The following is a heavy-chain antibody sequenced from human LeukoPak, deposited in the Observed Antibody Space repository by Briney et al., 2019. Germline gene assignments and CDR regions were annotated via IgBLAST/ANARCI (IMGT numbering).Heavy chain of an antibody. Sequence: PGGSLTLSCAASGLIVSSNYMRWARHAPGRGLEWVSVIYSGGSTYYADSVKGRFTISRDNSKNTLYLQMNSLRAEDTAVYYCARERRDLCYGGYKDYWGQGTLVTVSS. J-gene: IGHJ4*02. V-gene: IGHV3-53*01. CDR2: IYSGGST. CDR1: GLIVSSNY. CDR3: ARERRDLCYGGYKDY. D-gene: IGHD3-10*01.